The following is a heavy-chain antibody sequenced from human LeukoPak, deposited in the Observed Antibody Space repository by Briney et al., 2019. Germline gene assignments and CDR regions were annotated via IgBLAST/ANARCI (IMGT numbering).Heavy chain of an antibody. CDR1: GGTFSSYA. CDR3: AGGGGNGWSVGTPFDY. V-gene: IGHV1-69*04. D-gene: IGHD4-23*01. J-gene: IGHJ4*02. CDR2: IIPILGIA. Sequence: SVKVSCKASGGTFSSYAISWVRQAPGQGLEWMGRIIPILGIANYAQKFQGRVTITADKSTSTAYMELSSLRSEDTAVYYCAGGGGNGWSVGTPFDYWGQGTLVTVSS.